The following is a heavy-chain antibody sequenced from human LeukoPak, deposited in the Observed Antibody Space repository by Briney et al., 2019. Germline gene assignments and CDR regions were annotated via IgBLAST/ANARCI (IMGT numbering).Heavy chain of an antibody. D-gene: IGHD6-19*01. Sequence: ASVKVSCKASGGTFSSYAISWVRQAPGQGLEWMGGIIPIFGTANYAQKFQGRVTITADESTSTAYMELSSLRSEDTAVYYCAKRSAVAGKHMDAFDIWGQGTMVTVSS. CDR1: GGTFSSYA. CDR3: AKRSAVAGKHMDAFDI. CDR2: IIPIFGTA. V-gene: IGHV1-69*13. J-gene: IGHJ3*02.